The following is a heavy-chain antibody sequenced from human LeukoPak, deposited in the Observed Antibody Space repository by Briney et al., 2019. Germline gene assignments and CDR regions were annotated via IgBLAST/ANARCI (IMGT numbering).Heavy chain of an antibody. J-gene: IGHJ6*03. CDR1: GGSISSYY. V-gene: IGHV4-4*09. CDR2: IYTSGST. D-gene: IGHD2-2*01. Sequence: SETLSLTCTVSGGSISSYYWSWIRQPPGKGLEWIGYIYTSGSTNYNPSLKSRVTISVDTSKNQFSLKLSSVTAADTAVYYCARHGDCSSTSCYLGYYMNVWGKGTTVTVSS. CDR3: ARHGDCSSTSCYLGYYMNV.